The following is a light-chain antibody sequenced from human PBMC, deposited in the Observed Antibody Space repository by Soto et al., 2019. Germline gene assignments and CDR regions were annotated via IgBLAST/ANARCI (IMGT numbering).Light chain of an antibody. J-gene: IGKJ2*01. CDR3: QQYGSSPMYT. CDR2: GAS. Sequence: EIVLTQSPGTLSLSPGERATLSCRASQSVSSSYLAWYQQKPGQAPRLLIYGASGRATGIPDTSSGSGSGTDFTLTISRLEPEDCAVYYCQQYGSSPMYTFGQGTELEIK. CDR1: QSVSSSY. V-gene: IGKV3-20*01.